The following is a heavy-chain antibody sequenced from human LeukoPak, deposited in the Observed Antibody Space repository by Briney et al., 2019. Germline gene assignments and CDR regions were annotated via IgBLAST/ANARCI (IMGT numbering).Heavy chain of an antibody. V-gene: IGHV4-61*02. CDR2: IYTSGST. D-gene: IGHD3-16*01. Sequence: SQTLSLTCTVSGGSISSGSYYWSWIRQPAGKGLEWIGRIYTSGSTNYNPSLKSRVTMSVDTSKNQFSLKLSSVTAADTAVYYCARDFAGGAQEGWFDPWGQGTLVTVSS. CDR1: GGSISSGSYY. CDR3: ARDFAGGAQEGWFDP. J-gene: IGHJ5*02.